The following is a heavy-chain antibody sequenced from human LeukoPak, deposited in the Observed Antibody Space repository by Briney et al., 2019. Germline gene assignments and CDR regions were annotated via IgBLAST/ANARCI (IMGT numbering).Heavy chain of an antibody. J-gene: IGHJ3*02. CDR1: GGSVSSSSYY. V-gene: IGHV4-39*07. Sequence: SETLSLTCTVSGGSVSSSSYYWGWIRQSPGKGLEWIASLYYSGSTYFNPSLKSRVTISEDTSKNQFSLRLSSVTAADTAVYYCARDGAATIPNAFDIWGQGTMVTVSS. CDR2: LYYSGST. D-gene: IGHD6-13*01. CDR3: ARDGAATIPNAFDI.